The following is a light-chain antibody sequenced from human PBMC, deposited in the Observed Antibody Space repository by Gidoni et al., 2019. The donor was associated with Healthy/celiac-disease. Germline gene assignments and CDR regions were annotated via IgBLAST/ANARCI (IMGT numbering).Light chain of an antibody. Sequence: EIVLTQSPGTLSLSPGERATLSCSASQSVSSSYFAWYQQKPGQAPRLLIYGASSMATGIPDRFRGSGSGTDFTLTISRLEPEDFAVYYWQQYGSSPRTFGQGTKVEIK. CDR3: QQYGSSPRT. CDR2: GAS. CDR1: QSVSSSY. V-gene: IGKV3-20*01. J-gene: IGKJ1*01.